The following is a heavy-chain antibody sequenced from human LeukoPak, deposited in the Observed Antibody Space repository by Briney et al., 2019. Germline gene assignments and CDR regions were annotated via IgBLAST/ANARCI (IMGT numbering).Heavy chain of an antibody. D-gene: IGHD4-17*01. V-gene: IGHV3-21*03. CDR3: AREGQDYGDYGGWFDP. CDR2: ISSSSSYM. J-gene: IGHJ5*02. Sequence: GGSLRLSCAASGFNFSTYSMNWVRQVPGKGLEWVSSISSSSSYMFYGGSVKGRFTISRDNAKNPLYLQMNSLRAEDTAVYYCAREGQDYGDYGGWFDPWGQGTLVTVFS. CDR1: GFNFSTYS.